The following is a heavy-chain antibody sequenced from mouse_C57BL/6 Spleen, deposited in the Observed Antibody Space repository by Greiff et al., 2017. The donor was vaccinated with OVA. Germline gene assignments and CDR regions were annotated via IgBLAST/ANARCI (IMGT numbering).Heavy chain of an antibody. Sequence: VQLQQSGAELVRPGASVTLSCKASGYTFTDYEMHWVKQTPVHGLEWIGAIDPETGGTAYNQKFKGKAILTADKSSSTAYMELRSLTSEDSAVYYCTRSSTTVVATGDYWGQGTTLTVSS. D-gene: IGHD1-1*01. CDR2: IDPETGGT. V-gene: IGHV1-15*01. J-gene: IGHJ2*01. CDR3: TRSSTTVVATGDY. CDR1: GYTFTDYE.